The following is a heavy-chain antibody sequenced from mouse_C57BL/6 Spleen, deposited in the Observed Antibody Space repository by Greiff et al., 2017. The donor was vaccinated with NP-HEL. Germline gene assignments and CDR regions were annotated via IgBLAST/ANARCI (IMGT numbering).Heavy chain of an antibody. CDR1: GYTFTSYW. CDR3: ARGYSNYPGY. D-gene: IGHD2-5*01. CDR2: IDPSDSYT. Sequence: QVQLQQPGAELVKPGASVKLSCKASGYTFTSYWMQWVKQRPGQGLEWIGEIDPSDSYTNYNQKFKGKATLTVDTSSSTAYMQLSSLTSEDSAVYYWARGYSNYPGYWGQGTTLTVSS. V-gene: IGHV1-50*01. J-gene: IGHJ2*01.